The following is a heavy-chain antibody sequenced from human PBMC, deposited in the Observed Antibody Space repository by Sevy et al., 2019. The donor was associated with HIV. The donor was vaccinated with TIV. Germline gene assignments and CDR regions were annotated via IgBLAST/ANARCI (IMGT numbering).Heavy chain of an antibody. J-gene: IGHJ4*02. CDR1: GFTFSSYS. Sequence: GGSLRLSCAASGFTFSSYSMDWVRLAPGKALQWVSSISSSGSDIYYAGSLKGRFTISRDNAKNSLYLQMNSLRAEDTAVYCCAREGYSYGPFDYWGQGTLVTVSS. CDR2: ISSSGSDI. D-gene: IGHD5-18*01. V-gene: IGHV3-21*01. CDR3: AREGYSYGPFDY.